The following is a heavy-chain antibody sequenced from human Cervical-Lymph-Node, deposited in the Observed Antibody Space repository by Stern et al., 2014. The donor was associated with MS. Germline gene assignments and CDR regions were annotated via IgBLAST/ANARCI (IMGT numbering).Heavy chain of an antibody. D-gene: IGHD2-8*02. CDR1: GDSISSYTHY. V-gene: IGHV4-39*01. CDR3: AKHACTGAACPFDL. Sequence: QVQLQESGPGLVKPSETLSLTCAVSGDSISSYTHYWAWIRQPPGNGLEWIGSVYCGGPTYSNPTFKSPVTISVDTSKNHFSRGLNSVTAADTAVYYCAKHACTGAACPFDLWGQGTLVTVSS. CDR2: VYCGGPT. J-gene: IGHJ4*02.